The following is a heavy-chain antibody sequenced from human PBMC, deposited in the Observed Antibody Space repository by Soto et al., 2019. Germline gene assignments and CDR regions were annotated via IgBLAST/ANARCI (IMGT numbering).Heavy chain of an antibody. CDR2: IWNDGSKK. Sequence: GWSMRLCCAASGFVYNTYAMHWVRLSPGKGLEWVALIWNDGSKKYYVDSVKGRFTISRDNSQNTLSLQMDSLRGEDTAVYFCVRGIPFHYSKNWLNWYFVLCGRRTQVTVYS. CDR3: VRGIPFHYSKNWLNWYFVL. CDR1: GFVYNTYA. V-gene: IGHV3-33*01. D-gene: IGHD2-2*01. J-gene: IGHJ2*01.